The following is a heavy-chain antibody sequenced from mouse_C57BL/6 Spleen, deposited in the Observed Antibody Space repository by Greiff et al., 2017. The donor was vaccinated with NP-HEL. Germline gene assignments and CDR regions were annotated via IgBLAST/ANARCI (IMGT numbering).Heavy chain of an antibody. Sequence: DVMLVESGGDLVKPGGSLKLSCAASGFTFSSYGMSWVRQTPDKRLEWVATISSGGSYTYYPDSVKGRFTISRDNAKNTLYLQMSSLKSEDTAMYYCARLYYYASRAYFDVWGTGTTVTVSS. CDR3: ARLYYYASRAYFDV. V-gene: IGHV5-6*02. CDR1: GFTFSSYG. CDR2: ISSGGSYT. J-gene: IGHJ1*03. D-gene: IGHD1-1*01.